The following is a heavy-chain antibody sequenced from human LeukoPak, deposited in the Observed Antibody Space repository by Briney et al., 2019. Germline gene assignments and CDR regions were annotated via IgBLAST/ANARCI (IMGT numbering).Heavy chain of an antibody. V-gene: IGHV1-2*02. J-gene: IGHJ3*02. CDR2: INPNSGGT. CDR3: ASNYDSSSWYENAFDI. Sequence: GASVKVSCKASGYTFTGYYMHWVRQAPGQGLEWMGWINPNSGGTNYAQKFQGRVTMTRDTSISTAYMELSRLRSDDTAVYYCASNYDSSSWYENAFDIWGQGTMVTVSS. CDR1: GYTFTGYY. D-gene: IGHD6-13*01.